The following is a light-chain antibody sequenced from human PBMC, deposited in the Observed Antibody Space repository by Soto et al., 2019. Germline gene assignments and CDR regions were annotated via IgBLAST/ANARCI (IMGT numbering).Light chain of an antibody. V-gene: IGLV2-14*01. Sequence: QSALTQPASVSWSPGQPITISCTGTSSDVGTYNYVAWYQLHPGKAPKLIIYGVNYRPSGVSHRFSGSKSGITASLTISGLQPEDEADYYCSSYASSGAVVFGGGTKLTVL. CDR2: GVN. J-gene: IGLJ3*02. CDR1: SSDVGTYNY. CDR3: SSYASSGAVV.